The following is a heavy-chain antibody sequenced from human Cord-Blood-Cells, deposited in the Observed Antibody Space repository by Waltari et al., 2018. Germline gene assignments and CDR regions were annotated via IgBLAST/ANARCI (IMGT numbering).Heavy chain of an antibody. CDR2: FDPEDGET. CDR3: ATDCSSTSCYNWFDP. CDR1: GYTLTELS. Sequence: QVQLVQSGAEVKKPGASVKVSCKVSGYTLTELSMPWGRPAPGKGLEWLGGFDPEDGETIYAQKFQGRVTMTEDTSTDTAYMELSSLRSEDTAVYYCATDCSSTSCYNWFDPWGQGTLVTVSS. D-gene: IGHD2-2*01. V-gene: IGHV1-24*01. J-gene: IGHJ5*02.